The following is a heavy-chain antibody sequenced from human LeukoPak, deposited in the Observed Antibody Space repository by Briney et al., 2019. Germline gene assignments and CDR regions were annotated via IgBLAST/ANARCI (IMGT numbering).Heavy chain of an antibody. V-gene: IGHV1-8*03. D-gene: IGHD3-22*01. CDR3: ARGLWDSSGYYGL. Sequence: ASVKVSCKASVYTFTSYDINWVRQAPGQGLEWMGWMNPNSGNTGYAQKFQGRVTITRNTSISTAYMELSSLRSEDTAVYYCARGLWDSSGYYGLWGQGTLVTVSS. CDR2: MNPNSGNT. J-gene: IGHJ4*02. CDR1: VYTFTSYD.